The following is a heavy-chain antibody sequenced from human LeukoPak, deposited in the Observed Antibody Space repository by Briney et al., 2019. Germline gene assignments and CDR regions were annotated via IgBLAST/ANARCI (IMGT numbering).Heavy chain of an antibody. CDR2: ISSNGGST. V-gene: IGHV3-64*01. Sequence: GGSLRLSCAASGFTFNSYAMHWVRQAPGKGLEYVSAISSNGGSTYYANSVKGRFTISRDNSKNTLYLQMGSLRAEDMAVYYCATRLVGATNDYWGQGTLVTVSS. CDR3: ATRLVGATNDY. CDR1: GFTFNSYA. J-gene: IGHJ4*02. D-gene: IGHD1-26*01.